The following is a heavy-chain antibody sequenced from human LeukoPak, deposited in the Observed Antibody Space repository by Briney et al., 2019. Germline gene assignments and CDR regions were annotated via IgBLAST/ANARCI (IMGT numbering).Heavy chain of an antibody. D-gene: IGHD3-22*01. CDR1: GYTFTGYY. V-gene: IGHV1-2*02. CDR2: INPNSGGT. Sequence: GASVKVSCKASGYTFTGYYMHWVRQAPGQGLEWMGWINPNSGGTNYAQKFQGRVTMTRDTSISTAYMELSRLRSDDTAVYCCARSGVGAMIVAYYFDYWGQGTLVTVSS. J-gene: IGHJ4*02. CDR3: ARSGVGAMIVAYYFDY.